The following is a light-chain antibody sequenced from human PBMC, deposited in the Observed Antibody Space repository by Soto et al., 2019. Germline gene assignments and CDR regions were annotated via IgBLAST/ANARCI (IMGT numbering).Light chain of an antibody. CDR2: AAS. Sequence: DILLTQSPATLSVSLGERVTISCRASLGIDNYLAWYQQKPGQVPKLLISAASAIHAGIPARFSGSGSETDFSLTISSLQPEDFAIYYCQKRNGCPFTFGAGTKVEIK. V-gene: IGKV1-27*01. CDR1: LGIDNY. CDR3: QKRNGCPFT. J-gene: IGKJ4*01.